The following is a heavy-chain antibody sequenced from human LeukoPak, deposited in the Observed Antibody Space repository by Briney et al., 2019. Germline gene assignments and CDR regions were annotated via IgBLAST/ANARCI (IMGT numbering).Heavy chain of an antibody. V-gene: IGHV3-30*18. CDR3: AKDRIRYFDLADY. J-gene: IGHJ4*02. CDR1: GFAFSTYG. CDR2: ISYDGSIK. D-gene: IGHD3-9*01. Sequence: GGSLRLSCAASGFAFSTYGMHWVRQAPGKGLEWVAVISYDGSIKYYVDFVKGRFTISRDNSKNTLYLQMNSLRPEDTAVYYCAKDRIRYFDLADYWGQGTVVTVSS.